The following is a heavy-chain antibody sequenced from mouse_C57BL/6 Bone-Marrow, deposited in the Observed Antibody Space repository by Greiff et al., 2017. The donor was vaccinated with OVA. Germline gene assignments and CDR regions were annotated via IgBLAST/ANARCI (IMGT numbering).Heavy chain of an antibody. CDR3: ARGNGSRETWFAY. CDR2: IWSGGST. J-gene: IGHJ3*01. CDR1: GFSLTSYG. D-gene: IGHD1-1*01. V-gene: IGHV2-2*01. Sequence: VHLVESGPGLVQPSQSLSITCTVSGFSLTSYGVHWVRQSPGKGLEWLGVIWSGGSTDYNAAFISRLSISKDNSKSQVFFKMNSMQADDTAIYYCARGNGSRETWFAYWGQGTLVTVSA.